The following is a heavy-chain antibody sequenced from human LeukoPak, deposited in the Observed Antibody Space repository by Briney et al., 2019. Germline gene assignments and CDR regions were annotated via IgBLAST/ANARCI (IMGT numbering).Heavy chain of an antibody. CDR3: TRVVIIPVPYYYYGMDV. J-gene: IGHJ6*02. Sequence: ASVKVSCKASGYTFTSYGISWVRQAPGQGLEWMGWISAYNGNTNYAQKLQGRVTMTTDTSTSTAYMELRSLRSDDTAVYYCTRVVIIPVPYYYYGMDVWGQGTTVTVSS. D-gene: IGHD3-3*01. CDR1: GYTFTSYG. V-gene: IGHV1-18*01. CDR2: ISAYNGNT.